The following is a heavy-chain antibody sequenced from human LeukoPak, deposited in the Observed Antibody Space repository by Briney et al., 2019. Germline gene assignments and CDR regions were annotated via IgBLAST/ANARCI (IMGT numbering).Heavy chain of an antibody. CDR2: IYYSGST. Sequence: SETLSLTCTVSGGSISSYYWSWIRQPPGKGLEWIGYIYYSGSTNYNPSLKSRVTLSIDTSKNQFSLNVKSVIAADAAVYYCCYGSGTFFNDAFDFWGQGTMVTVSS. CDR1: GGSISSYY. D-gene: IGHD3-10*01. J-gene: IGHJ3*01. CDR3: CYGSGTFFNDAFDF. V-gene: IGHV4-59*08.